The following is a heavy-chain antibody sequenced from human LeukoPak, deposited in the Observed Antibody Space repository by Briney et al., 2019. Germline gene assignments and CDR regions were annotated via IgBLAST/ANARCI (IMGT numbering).Heavy chain of an antibody. V-gene: IGHV3-7*01. D-gene: IGHD6-19*01. J-gene: IGHJ4*02. CDR3: ARGARPGPRGWYGVEY. Sequence: GGSLRLSCAASGFTFSSYWMSWVRHAPGKGLEWVSNIKQDGSEKYYVASVKGRFTISRDNAKNSLYLQMNSLRAEDTAVYYCARGARPGPRGWYGVEYWGQGTLVTVSS. CDR1: GFTFSSYW. CDR2: IKQDGSEK.